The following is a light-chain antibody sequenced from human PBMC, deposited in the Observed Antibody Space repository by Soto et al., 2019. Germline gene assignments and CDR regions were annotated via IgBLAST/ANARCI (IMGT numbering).Light chain of an antibody. CDR1: QSVSSY. J-gene: IGKJ5*01. CDR2: DAS. CDR3: QQRSNWPSIT. V-gene: IGKV3-11*01. Sequence: EILLTQSPTTLSFSPGERATLSCKASQSVSSYLAWYQQKPGQAPRLLIYDASNRATGIPDRFSGSGSGTDFTLTISRLEPEDFAVYYCQQRSNWPSITFGQGTRLEIK.